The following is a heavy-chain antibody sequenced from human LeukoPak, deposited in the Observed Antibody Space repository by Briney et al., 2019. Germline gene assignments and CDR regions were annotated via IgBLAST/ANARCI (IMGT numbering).Heavy chain of an antibody. CDR2: INHSGST. CDR3: ARGPLTDGPFDY. V-gene: IGHV4-34*01. CDR1: GGSFSGYY. J-gene: IGHJ4*02. Sequence: SETLSLTCAVYGGSFSGYYWGWIRQPPGKGLEWIGEINHSGSTNYNPSLKSRVTISVDTSENQFSLKLSSVTAADTAVYYCARGPLTDGPFDYWGQGTLVTVSS. D-gene: IGHD3-16*01.